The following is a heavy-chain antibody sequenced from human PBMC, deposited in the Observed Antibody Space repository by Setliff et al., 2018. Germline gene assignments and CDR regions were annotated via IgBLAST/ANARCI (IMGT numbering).Heavy chain of an antibody. CDR2: ISAYNGDT. CDR3: ASAGLERRSADY. V-gene: IGHV1-18*01. D-gene: IGHD1-1*01. CDR1: GYTFKTYG. J-gene: IGHJ4*02. Sequence: ASVKVSCKASGYTFKTYGFTWVRQAPGQGLEWMGWISAYNGDTDYAQKFQGRVTMTTDTSTNTAYMELRSLTSDDTAVYYCASAGLERRSADYWGQGTLVTVSS.